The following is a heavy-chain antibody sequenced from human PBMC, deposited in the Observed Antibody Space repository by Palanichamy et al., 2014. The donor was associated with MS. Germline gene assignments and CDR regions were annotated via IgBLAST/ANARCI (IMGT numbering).Heavy chain of an antibody. V-gene: IGHV5-51*01. Sequence: EVQLVQSGADSEKDPGRSLKISCQASGYTFTSYWIAWVRQMPGKGLDWMGIIYPGDSDTRYSPSFQGQVSISADKSISTAYLQWSSLKASDTAIYYCARVYYNNYGIDYWGLGTLVTVSS. CDR3: ARVYYNNYGIDY. D-gene: IGHD4-11*01. CDR1: GYTFTSYW. J-gene: IGHJ4*02. CDR2: IYPGDSDT.